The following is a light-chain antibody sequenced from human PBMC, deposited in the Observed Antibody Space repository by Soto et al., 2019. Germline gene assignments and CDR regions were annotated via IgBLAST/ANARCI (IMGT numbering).Light chain of an antibody. Sequence: EIVLTQSPDTLSLFPGERVTLSCRASQSVSRNYLAWYQQKPGQSPRLLSYDASTSATGIPDRFSGSGSGADFTLTISRLEPEDFAVYHCQQYGSSPYSFGQGTKLEIK. J-gene: IGKJ2*01. CDR1: QSVSRNY. CDR3: QQYGSSPYS. V-gene: IGKV3-20*01. CDR2: DAS.